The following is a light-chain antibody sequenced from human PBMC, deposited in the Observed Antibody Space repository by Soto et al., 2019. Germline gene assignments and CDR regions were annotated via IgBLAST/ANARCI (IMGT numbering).Light chain of an antibody. CDR2: WAS. J-gene: IGKJ3*01. CDR1: QSVLYSSNNKNY. V-gene: IGKV4-1*01. CDR3: QQYYNTLFT. Sequence: DIVMTQSPDSLAVSLGERATINCKSSQSVLYSSNNKNYLAWYQQKPGQPPKLLIYWASTRESGVPDRFSGSGYGTDFTLTITSLQAEDVAVYYCQQYYNTLFTFGPRTKVDIK.